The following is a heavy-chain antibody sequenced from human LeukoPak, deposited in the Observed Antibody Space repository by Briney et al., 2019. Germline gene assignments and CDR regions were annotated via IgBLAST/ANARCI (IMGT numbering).Heavy chain of an antibody. CDR3: ATGYYEPFAN. CDR1: GASLSSYY. J-gene: IGHJ4*02. Sequence: SETLSLTCSVSGASLSSYYWDWLRQPPGKGLEWIGYISDTGKTDSNPSLKSRVSISLDTSKEQFSLRLRSLTSADSAVYYCATGYYEPFANWGPGILVTVSS. V-gene: IGHV4-59*01. CDR2: ISDTGKT. D-gene: IGHD2/OR15-2a*01.